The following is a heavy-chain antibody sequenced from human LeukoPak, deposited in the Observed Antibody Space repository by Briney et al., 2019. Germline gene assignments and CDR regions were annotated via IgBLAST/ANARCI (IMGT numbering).Heavy chain of an antibody. CDR2: ISNSGSTI. CDR1: EFTFSDYY. D-gene: IGHD6-25*01. CDR3: ARESGYGRAFDI. J-gene: IGHJ3*02. Sequence: PGGSLRLSCAASEFTFSDYYMSWIRQAPGKGLEWVSYISNSGSTIYYADSVKGRFTISRDRDNAKNSLYLQMNSLRAEDTAVYYCARESGYGRAFDIWGQGTMVTVSS. V-gene: IGHV3-11*04.